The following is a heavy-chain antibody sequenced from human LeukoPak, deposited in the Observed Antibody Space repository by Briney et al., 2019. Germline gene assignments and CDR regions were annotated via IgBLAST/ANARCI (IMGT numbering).Heavy chain of an antibody. J-gene: IGHJ5*02. CDR1: GFTFSSYS. CDR3: ARDRQQWLARRSGWFDP. Sequence: GGSLRLSCAASGFTFSSYSMNWVRQAPGKGLEWVSSISSSSSYIYYADSVKDRFTISRDNAKNSLYLQMNSLRAEDTAVYYCARDRQQWLARRSGWFDPWGQGTLVTVSS. CDR2: ISSSSSYI. D-gene: IGHD6-19*01. V-gene: IGHV3-21*01.